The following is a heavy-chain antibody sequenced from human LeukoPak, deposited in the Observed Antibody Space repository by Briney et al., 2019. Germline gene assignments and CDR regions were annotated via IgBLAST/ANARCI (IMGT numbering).Heavy chain of an antibody. CDR2: IYYSGST. CDR1: GGSISSYY. J-gene: IGHJ4*02. D-gene: IGHD4-17*01. CDR3: ARDYGNYYFDY. V-gene: IGHV4-59*01. Sequence: PSETLSLTCTVSGGSISSYYWSWIRQPPGKGLEWIGYIYYSGSTNYNLSLTSRVTISVDTSKNQFSLKLSSVTAADTAVYYCARDYGNYYFDYWGQGTLVTVSS.